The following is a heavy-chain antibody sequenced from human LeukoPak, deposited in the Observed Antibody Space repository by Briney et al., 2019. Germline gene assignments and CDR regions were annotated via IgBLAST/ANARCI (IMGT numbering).Heavy chain of an antibody. D-gene: IGHD1-26*01. CDR2: IVVGSGNT. V-gene: IGHV1-58*02. CDR3: ARDAASGSYWTFDY. Sequence: TSVKVSCKASGFTFTSSAMQWVRQARGQRLEWIGWIVVGSGNTNYAQKFQERVTITRDMSTSTAYMELSSLRSEDTAVYYCARDAASGSYWTFDYWGQGTLVTVSS. CDR1: GFTFTSSA. J-gene: IGHJ4*02.